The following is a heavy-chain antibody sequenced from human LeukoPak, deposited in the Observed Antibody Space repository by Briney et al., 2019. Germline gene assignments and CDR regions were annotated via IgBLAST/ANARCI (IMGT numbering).Heavy chain of an antibody. V-gene: IGHV3-23*01. CDR3: AKETSDHRY. D-gene: IGHD6-6*01. J-gene: IGHJ4*02. Sequence: GGSLRLSCAASGLTFSNYAMSWVRQAPGKGLEWVSSITSSGGGTYYADSVKGRFTISRDNSKDTLFLQMNSLRAEDSAVYYCAKETSDHRYWGQGTLVTVSS. CDR2: ITSSGGGT. CDR1: GLTFSNYA.